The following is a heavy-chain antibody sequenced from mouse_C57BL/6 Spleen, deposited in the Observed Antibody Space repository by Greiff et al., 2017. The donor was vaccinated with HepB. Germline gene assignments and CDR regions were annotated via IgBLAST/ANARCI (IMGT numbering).Heavy chain of an antibody. CDR1: GYTFTSYW. J-gene: IGHJ1*03. Sequence: QVHVKQPGAELVRPGSSVKLSCKASGYTFTSYWMHWVKQRPIQGLEWIGNIDPSDSETHYNQKFKDKATLTVDKSSSTAYMQLSSLTSEDSAVYYCARRYGSSYGYFDVWGTGTTVTVSS. D-gene: IGHD1-1*01. CDR3: ARRYGSSYGYFDV. CDR2: IDPSDSET. V-gene: IGHV1-52*01.